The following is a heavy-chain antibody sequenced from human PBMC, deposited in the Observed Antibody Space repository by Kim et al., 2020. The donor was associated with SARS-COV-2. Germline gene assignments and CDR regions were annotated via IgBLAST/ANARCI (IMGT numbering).Heavy chain of an antibody. CDR1: GFTFSSYA. CDR3: ASCGVIAVAGYFDY. D-gene: IGHD6-19*01. J-gene: IGHJ4*02. Sequence: GGSLRLSCAASGFTFSSYAMHWVRQAPGKGLEWVAVISYDGSNKYYADSVKGRFTISRDNSKNTLYLQMNSLRAEDTAVYYCASCGVIAVAGYFDYWGQGTLVTVSS. V-gene: IGHV3-30-3*01. CDR2: ISYDGSNK.